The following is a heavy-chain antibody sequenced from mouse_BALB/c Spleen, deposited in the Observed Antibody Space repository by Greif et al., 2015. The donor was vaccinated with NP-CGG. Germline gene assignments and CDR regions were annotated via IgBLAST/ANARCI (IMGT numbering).Heavy chain of an antibody. Sequence: QVQLQQSGAGLVRPGSSVKISCKASGYAFSSYWMNWVKQRPGQGLEWIGQIYPGDGDTNYNGKFKGKATLTADKSSSTAYMQLSSLTSEGSAVYFCARQLTGTIWYFDVWGAGTTVTVSS. J-gene: IGHJ1*01. CDR2: IYPGDGDT. CDR1: GYAFSSYW. CDR3: ARQLTGTIWYFDV. D-gene: IGHD4-1*01. V-gene: IGHV1-80*01.